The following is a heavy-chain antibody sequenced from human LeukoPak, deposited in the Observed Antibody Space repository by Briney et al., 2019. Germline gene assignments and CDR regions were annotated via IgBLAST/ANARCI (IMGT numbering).Heavy chain of an antibody. Sequence: SETLSLTCTVSGGSISSGGYYWSWIRQHPGKGLEWIGYIYYSGSTYYNPSLKSRVTISVDTSKNQFSLKLSSVTAADTAVYYCARVGYYDILTGYYYYGMDAWGQGTTVTVSS. D-gene: IGHD3-9*01. CDR1: GGSISSGGYY. CDR2: IYYSGST. CDR3: ARVGYYDILTGYYYYGMDA. J-gene: IGHJ6*02. V-gene: IGHV4-31*03.